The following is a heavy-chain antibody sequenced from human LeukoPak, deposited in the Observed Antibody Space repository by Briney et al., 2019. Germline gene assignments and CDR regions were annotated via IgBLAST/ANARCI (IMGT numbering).Heavy chain of an antibody. J-gene: IGHJ3*02. CDR2: IYTSGST. D-gene: IGHD6-6*01. CDR1: GGSLSSYY. CDR3: ARDRSPDEYSSSPYAFDI. Sequence: SETLSLTCTVSGGSLSSYYWSWIRQPAGKGLEWIGRIYTSGSTNYNPSLKSRVTMSVDTSKNQFSLKLSSVTAADTAVYYCARDRSPDEYSSSPYAFDIWGQGTMVTVSS. V-gene: IGHV4-4*07.